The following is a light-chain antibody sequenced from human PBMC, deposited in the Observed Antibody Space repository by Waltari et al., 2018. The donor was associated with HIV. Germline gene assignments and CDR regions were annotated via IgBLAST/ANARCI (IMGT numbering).Light chain of an antibody. V-gene: IGKV2-24*01. Sequence: DIVMTQTPLSSPVTLGQPASISCRSSQSLVHGDGSTYLSWLHQRPGQPPRLLIYKIFNRFSGVPDRFSGSGGGTDFTLKINTVEAEDVGVYYCMQATQFPYTFGQGTKLEIK. CDR3: MQATQFPYT. CDR1: QSLVHGDGSTY. CDR2: KIF. J-gene: IGKJ2*01.